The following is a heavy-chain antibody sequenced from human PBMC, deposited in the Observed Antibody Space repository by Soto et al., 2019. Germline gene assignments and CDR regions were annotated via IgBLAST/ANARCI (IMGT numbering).Heavy chain of an antibody. V-gene: IGHV3-23*01. CDR1: GFTFSNYA. CDR2: INGDAGNT. Sequence: EVHLLESGGGLIQPGGSLRLSCAASGFTFSNYAMSWVRQAPGKGLEWVATINGDAGNTYYADSVKGRFSVSRDNSESTLFLQMSSLRAEDTAVFYCAQIPIMTTVTHYFDSWGQGTLFTVSS. CDR3: AQIPIMTTVTHYFDS. D-gene: IGHD4-17*01. J-gene: IGHJ4*02.